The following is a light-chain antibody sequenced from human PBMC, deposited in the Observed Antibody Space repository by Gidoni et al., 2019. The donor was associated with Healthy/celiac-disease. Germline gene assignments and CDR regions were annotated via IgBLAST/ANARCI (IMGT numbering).Light chain of an antibody. J-gene: IGKJ1*01. CDR1: QSVSSSY. CDR3: QQYGSSPRT. CDR2: GAS. V-gene: IGKV3-20*01. Sequence: EIVLTQPPGTLSLSPGERAALSCRASQSVSSSYLSWYQQKPGQAPRLLIYGASSRATGIPDRFSVSGSGTDFTLTISRLEPEDFAVYYCQQYGSSPRTFGQGTKVEIK.